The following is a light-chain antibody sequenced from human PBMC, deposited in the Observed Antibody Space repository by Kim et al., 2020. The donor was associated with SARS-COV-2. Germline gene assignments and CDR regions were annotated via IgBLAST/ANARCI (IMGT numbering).Light chain of an antibody. J-gene: IGKJ2*03. CDR2: EVS. V-gene: IGKV2-24*01. CDR1: QGLVHSGGGTY. CDR3: MQATHKRS. Sequence: GQPASISCKSSQGLVHSGGGTYLSWLHQRPGQPPRLLIYEVSKRFSGVPDRFSGSGAGTDFTLKISRVEAEDVGIYYCMQATHKRSFGQGTKLEI.